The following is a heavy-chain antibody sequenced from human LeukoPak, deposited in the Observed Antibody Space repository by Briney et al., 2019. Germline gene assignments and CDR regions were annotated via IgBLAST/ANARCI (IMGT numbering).Heavy chain of an antibody. J-gene: IGHJ4*02. CDR1: GFTFSGYA. V-gene: IGHV3-23*01. CDR2: IIGSGGSA. D-gene: IGHD3-16*01. Sequence: GGSLRLSCAASGFTFSGYAMTWVRQAPGKGLEWVAAIIGSGGSASYAGSVKGRFTISRDNSRNTLFLQMNSLRVEDTAVYYCAKDYVEFDSWGQGTLVTVSS. CDR3: AKDYVEFDS.